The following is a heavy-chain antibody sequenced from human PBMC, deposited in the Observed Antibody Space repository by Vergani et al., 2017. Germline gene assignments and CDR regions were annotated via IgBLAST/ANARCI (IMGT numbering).Heavy chain of an antibody. J-gene: IGHJ3*02. CDR1: GGSISSSSYY. CDR3: ARVMPEYSSGWYEAVDI. CDR2: IYYSGST. D-gene: IGHD6-19*01. Sequence: QLQLQESGPGLVKPSETLSLTCTVSGGSISSSSYYWGWIRQPPGKGLEWIGSIYYSGSTYYNPSLKSRVTISVDTSKNQFSLKLSSVTAADTAVYYCARVMPEYSSGWYEAVDIWGQGTMVTVSS. V-gene: IGHV4-39*01.